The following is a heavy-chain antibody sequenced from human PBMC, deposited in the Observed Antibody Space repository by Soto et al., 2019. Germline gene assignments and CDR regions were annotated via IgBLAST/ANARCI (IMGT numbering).Heavy chain of an antibody. CDR2: ISGSGST. V-gene: IGHV3-23*01. CDR3: AKALRFTFTTGYYMDV. D-gene: IGHD3-16*01. CDR1: GFTVSSYA. Sequence: EVQLLESGGGLVQPGGSLRLSCAASGFTVSSYAMSWVRQAPGKGLEWVSVISGSGSTYSADSVKGGFTISRDSSKNKVYLQMNSLRAEDTAVYYCAKALRFTFTTGYYMDVWGRGTTVTVSS. J-gene: IGHJ6*03.